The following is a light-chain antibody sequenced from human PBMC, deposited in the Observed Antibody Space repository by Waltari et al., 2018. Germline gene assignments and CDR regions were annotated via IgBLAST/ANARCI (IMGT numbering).Light chain of an antibody. CDR3: QESYSNPWT. Sequence: DIQMTQSPSSLSASVGDRVTITCRTSQNINIYLNWYQHKVGKAPKLLIYAASNLQSGIPSKFSGTGSGTDFTLTISSLQPEDVATYYCQESYSNPWTFGQGTKVEIK. J-gene: IGKJ1*01. V-gene: IGKV1-39*01. CDR1: QNINIY. CDR2: AAS.